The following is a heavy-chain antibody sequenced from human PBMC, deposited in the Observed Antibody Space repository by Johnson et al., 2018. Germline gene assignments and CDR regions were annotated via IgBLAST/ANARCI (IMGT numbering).Heavy chain of an antibody. V-gene: IGHV1-58*01. Sequence: QLVQSGPEVKKPGTSVKVSCESSGFTFSDSAVQWVRQARGQRLESIGWIVVGSGRTNYAQKFQERVTITRDMSANTAYMELTSLRSDDTAVYYCAAGLYSSVSYDYFDYWGQGTLVTVSS. J-gene: IGHJ4*02. CDR2: IVVGSGRT. D-gene: IGHD1-26*01. CDR1: GFTFSDSA. CDR3: AAGLYSSVSYDYFDY.